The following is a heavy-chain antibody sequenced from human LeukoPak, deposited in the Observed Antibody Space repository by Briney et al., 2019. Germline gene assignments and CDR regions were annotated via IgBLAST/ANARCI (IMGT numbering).Heavy chain of an antibody. CDR1: GYTFTSYG. V-gene: IGHV1-18*01. D-gene: IGHD6-13*01. J-gene: IGHJ5*02. CDR2: ISAYNGNT. Sequence: ASVKVSCKASGYTFTSYGISWVRQAPGQGLEWMGWISAYNGNTNYAQKLQGRVTMTTDTSTSTAYMELRSLRSDDAAVYYCARDRVAAAGTRSQNWFDPWGQGTLVTVSS. CDR3: ARDRVAAAGTRSQNWFDP.